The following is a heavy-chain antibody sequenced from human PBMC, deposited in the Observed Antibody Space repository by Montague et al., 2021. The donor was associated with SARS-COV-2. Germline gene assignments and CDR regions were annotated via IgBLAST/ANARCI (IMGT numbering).Heavy chain of an antibody. V-gene: IGHV4-34*01. D-gene: IGHD4-11*01. J-gene: IGHJ6*02. Sequence: SETLSLTCAVYGGSFSGYYWTWIRQSPRKVLEWIGEINHSGSTNYNPSLKSRVTISVDTSKNQLSLKLSSVTAADTAVYYCACGEITTRGLIYYYGMDVWGQGTTVSVSS. CDR2: INHSGST. CDR1: GGSFSGYY. CDR3: ACGEITTRGLIYYYGMDV.